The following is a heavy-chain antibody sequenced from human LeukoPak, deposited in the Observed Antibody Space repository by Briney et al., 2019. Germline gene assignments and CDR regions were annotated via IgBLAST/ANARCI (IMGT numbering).Heavy chain of an antibody. V-gene: IGHV4-38-2*02. D-gene: IGHD2-21*02. Sequence: SETLSLTCTVSGYSISSGYYWGWIRQPPGKGLEWIGSIYHSGSTNYNPSLKSRVTISVDTSKNQFSLKLSSVTAADTAVYYCASGATAYCGGDCYSRRWFDPWGQGTLVTVSS. J-gene: IGHJ5*02. CDR3: ASGATAYCGGDCYSRRWFDP. CDR2: IYHSGST. CDR1: GYSISSGYY.